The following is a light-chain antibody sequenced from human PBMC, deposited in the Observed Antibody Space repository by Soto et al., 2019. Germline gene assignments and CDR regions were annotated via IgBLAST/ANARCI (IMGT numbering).Light chain of an antibody. CDR2: DVN. V-gene: IGLV2-14*03. Sequence: QSVLTQPASVSGSPGQSITISCTGTSSDIGAYNFVSWYQQHPGKAPKLMLYDVNIRPSGVSNRFSASKSGHTASLTISGLEAEDEADYYCTSWTTSTNMIFGGGTKVTVL. CDR3: TSWTTSTNMI. CDR1: SSDIGAYNF. J-gene: IGLJ2*01.